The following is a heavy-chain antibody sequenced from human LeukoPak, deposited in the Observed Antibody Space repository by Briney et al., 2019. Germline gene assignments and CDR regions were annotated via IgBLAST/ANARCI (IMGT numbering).Heavy chain of an antibody. CDR2: IYSGGTT. CDR3: ARDGYGNNYMDV. CDR1: GFTVSGNF. D-gene: IGHD5-18*01. J-gene: IGHJ6*03. Sequence: PGGSLRLSCAASGFTVSGNFMSWVRQAPGKGLEWVSVIYSGGTTYYADSVRGRFTISRDNSKNTLYLQMNSLRAEDTAVYYCARDGYGNNYMDVWAKGPRSPSP. V-gene: IGHV3-53*01.